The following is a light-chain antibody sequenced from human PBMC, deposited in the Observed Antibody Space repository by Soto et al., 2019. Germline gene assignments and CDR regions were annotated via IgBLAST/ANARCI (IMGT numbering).Light chain of an antibody. CDR1: QSVSSY. Sequence: EIVLTQSPATLSLSPGERATLSCRASQSVSSYLAWYQHKPGQPPRLLIYDASNRATGIPARFSGSGSGTAFTLTISSLEPEDFAVYYCQQRSNWPPTWTFGQGTKVEIK. CDR3: QQRSNWPPTWT. CDR2: DAS. V-gene: IGKV3-11*01. J-gene: IGKJ1*01.